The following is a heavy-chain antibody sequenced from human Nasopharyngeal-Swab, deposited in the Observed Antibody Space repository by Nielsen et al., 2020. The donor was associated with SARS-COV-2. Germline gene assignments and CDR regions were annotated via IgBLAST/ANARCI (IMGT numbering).Heavy chain of an antibody. CDR3: ARAAGITIFGVVIINWFDP. CDR2: IYYSGRT. V-gene: IGHV4-31*03. CDR1: GGSISSSSYY. J-gene: IGHJ5*02. Sequence: SETLSLTCTVSGGSISSSSYYWSWIRQHPGKGLEWIGDIYYSGRTYYNPSLKSRVTISVDTSKNQFSLKLSSVTAADTAVYYCARAAGITIFGVVIINWFDPWGQGTLVTVSS. D-gene: IGHD3-3*01.